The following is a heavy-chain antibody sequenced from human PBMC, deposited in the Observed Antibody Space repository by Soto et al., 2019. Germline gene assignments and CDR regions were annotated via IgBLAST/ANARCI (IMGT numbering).Heavy chain of an antibody. CDR1: GFTFSSYG. CDR2: IWYDGSNK. D-gene: IGHD3-3*01. J-gene: IGHJ3*02. Sequence: PGGSLRLSCAASGFTFSSYGMHWVRQAPGKGLEWVAVIWYDGSNKYYADSVKGRFTISRDNSKNTLYLQMNSLRAEDTAVYYCARGGRFLDRMDAFDIWGQGTMVTVSS. V-gene: IGHV3-33*01. CDR3: ARGGRFLDRMDAFDI.